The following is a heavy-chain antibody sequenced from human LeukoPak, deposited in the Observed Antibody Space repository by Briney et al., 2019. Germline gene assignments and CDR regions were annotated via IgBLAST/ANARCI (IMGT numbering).Heavy chain of an antibody. Sequence: GGSLRLSCAAPGFTFSSYGMHWVRQAPGKGLEWVAFIRYDGSNEYYADSVKGRFTISRDNSKNTLYLRIHSLRPEDTAVYYCAKDRDYDLWSGYYEDWGQGTLVTVSS. J-gene: IGHJ4*02. D-gene: IGHD3-3*01. CDR3: AKDRDYDLWSGYYED. CDR2: IRYDGSNE. V-gene: IGHV3-30*02. CDR1: GFTFSSYG.